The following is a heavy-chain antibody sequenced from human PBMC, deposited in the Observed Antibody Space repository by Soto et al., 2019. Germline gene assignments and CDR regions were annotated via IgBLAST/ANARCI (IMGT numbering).Heavy chain of an antibody. CDR3: AGGMVVAFDY. V-gene: IGHV3-48*03. Sequence: PGGSLRLSCAASGFTFSSYEMNWVRQAPGKGLEWVSYISSSGSTIYYADSVKGRFTISRDNAKNSLYLQMNSLRAEDTAVYYCAGGMVVAFDYWGQGTLVTVSS. D-gene: IGHD2-21*01. CDR2: ISSSGSTI. CDR1: GFTFSSYE. J-gene: IGHJ4*02.